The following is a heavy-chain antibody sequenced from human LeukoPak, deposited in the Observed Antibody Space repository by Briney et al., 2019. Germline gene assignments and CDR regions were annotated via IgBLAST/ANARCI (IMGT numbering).Heavy chain of an antibody. J-gene: IGHJ4*02. Sequence: GGSLRLSCAASGFTFSRYEMNWVRQAPGKGLEWVPYISDSGTIMSYADSVKGRFTISRDNAENSLYLQMNSLRAEDTAVYYCASHYGDYVWGNFWGQGTLVTVSS. V-gene: IGHV3-48*03. D-gene: IGHD4-17*01. CDR2: ISDSGTIM. CDR3: ASHYGDYVWGNF. CDR1: GFTFSRYE.